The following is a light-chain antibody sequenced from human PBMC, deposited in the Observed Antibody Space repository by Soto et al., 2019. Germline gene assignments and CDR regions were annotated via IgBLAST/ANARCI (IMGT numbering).Light chain of an antibody. V-gene: IGLV2-11*01. CDR1: SSDVGAYNY. CDR2: DVS. CDR3: CSYADNYSYV. Sequence: QSALTQPRSVSGSPGQSVSISCTGTSSDVGAYNYVSWYQQHPGKAPKLMTYDVSKRPSGVPDRFSCSKSGNTASLTISGLQAEDEADYYCCSYADNYSYVFGTGTKVTVL. J-gene: IGLJ1*01.